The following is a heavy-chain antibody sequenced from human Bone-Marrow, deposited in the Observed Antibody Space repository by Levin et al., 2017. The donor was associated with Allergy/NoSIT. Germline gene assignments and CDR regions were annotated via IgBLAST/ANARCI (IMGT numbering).Heavy chain of an antibody. CDR2: IYWDDDK. D-gene: IGHD3-22*01. Sequence: KVSGPTLVKPTQTLMLTCTLSDFSLNTRGVGVGWVRRPPGKALEWLAVIYWDDDKDYSPSLKSRLTITKDTSSKQVVLTMTNMDPVDTATYYCVHTTLIVPHIKDELYFDYWGQGNLVTVSS. V-gene: IGHV2-5*02. CDR1: DFSLNTRGVG. CDR3: VHTTLIVPHIKDELYFDY. J-gene: IGHJ4*02.